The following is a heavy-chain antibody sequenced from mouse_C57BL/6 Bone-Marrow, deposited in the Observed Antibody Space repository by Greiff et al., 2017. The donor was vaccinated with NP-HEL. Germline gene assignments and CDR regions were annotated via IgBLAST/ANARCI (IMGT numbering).Heavy chain of an antibody. Sequence: QVQLQQPGAELVRPGTSVKLSCKASGYTFTSYWMHWVKQRPGQGLEWIGVIDPSDSYTNYNQKFKGKATLTVDTSSSTAYMQLSSLTSEDSAVYYCASDGYYFSYWYVEGWGTGTTVTVSS. CDR3: ASDGYYFSYWYVEG. J-gene: IGHJ1*03. CDR1: GYTFTSYW. V-gene: IGHV1-59*01. CDR2: IDPSDSYT. D-gene: IGHD2-3*01.